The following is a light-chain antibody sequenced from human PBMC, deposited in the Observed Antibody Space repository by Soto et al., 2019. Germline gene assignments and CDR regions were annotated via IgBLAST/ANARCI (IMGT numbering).Light chain of an antibody. V-gene: IGKV3-11*01. J-gene: IGKJ4*01. CDR3: QQRSNWPLT. Sequence: EIVLTQSPATLSLSPGERATLSCRASQSVSSYLAWYQQKPGQALRLLIYGASNRATGISARFSGSGSGTDFTLTISSLEPEDFAVYYCQQRSNWPLTFGGGTKVEIK. CDR1: QSVSSY. CDR2: GAS.